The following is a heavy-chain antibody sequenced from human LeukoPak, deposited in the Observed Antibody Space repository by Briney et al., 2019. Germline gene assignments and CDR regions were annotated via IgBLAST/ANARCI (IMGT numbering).Heavy chain of an antibody. CDR2: IFPDGQT. CDR1: GLTVNDNY. Sequence: SGESLRLSCALSGLTVNDNYMSWVRQAPGKGLEWVSLIFPDGQTYYARSLQSRFSISRDMSKNPLFLDMSSLRAEDTAVFFCARANSVYGDFDYWGQGTLVTVSS. CDR3: ARANSVYGDFDY. J-gene: IGHJ4*02. D-gene: IGHD4-17*01. V-gene: IGHV3-53*01.